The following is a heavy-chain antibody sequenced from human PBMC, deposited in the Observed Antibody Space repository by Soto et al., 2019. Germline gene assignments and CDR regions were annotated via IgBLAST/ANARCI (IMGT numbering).Heavy chain of an antibody. D-gene: IGHD2-2*02. CDR1: GGSISNGGYY. J-gene: IGHJ1*01. V-gene: IGHV4-31*03. CDR2: THYSGST. CDR3: ERDDYTPPRDRYLPH. Sequence: QVQLQESGPGLVKPSQTLSLTCTVSGGSISNGGYYWNWIRQHPVKVLEWIGYTHYSGSTYYNPPLKGRVTISVDTSKNQLSLQLRSVTAADTTVYHCERDDYTPPRDRYLPHWGQGTLVTVSS.